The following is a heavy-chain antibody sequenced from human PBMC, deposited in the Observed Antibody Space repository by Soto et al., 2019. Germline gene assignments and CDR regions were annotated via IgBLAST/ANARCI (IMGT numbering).Heavy chain of an antibody. V-gene: IGHV1-8*01. Sequence: QVQLVQSGAEVKKPGASVKVSCKASGYTFTSHDINWMRQATGQGLEWMGWMNPNSGHTNYAQKFQGRVTMTGNTSISTAYIELTSLRSEDTAVYYCASDMSTTWGQGTLVTVSS. CDR2: MNPNSGHT. J-gene: IGHJ5*02. CDR1: GYTFTSHD. D-gene: IGHD2-2*01. CDR3: ASDMSTT.